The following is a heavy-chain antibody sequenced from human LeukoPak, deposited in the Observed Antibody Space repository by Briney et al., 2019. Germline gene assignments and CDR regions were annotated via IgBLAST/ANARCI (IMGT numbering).Heavy chain of an antibody. D-gene: IGHD6-19*01. V-gene: IGHV3-7*01. CDR2: IKQDGSEK. CDR3: ARDSYDGWYDY. CDR1: GFTFSSYS. J-gene: IGHJ4*02. Sequence: SGGSLTLSCAASGFTFSSYSMSWVREAPGKGLEWVANIKQDGSEKYYVDSVKGRFTISRDNAKNSLYLQMNSLRAEDTAVYYCARDSYDGWYDYWGQGTLVTVSS.